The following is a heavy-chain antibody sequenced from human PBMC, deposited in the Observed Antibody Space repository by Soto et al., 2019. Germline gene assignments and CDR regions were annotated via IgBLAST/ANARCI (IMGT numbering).Heavy chain of an antibody. V-gene: IGHV4-61*01. Sequence: PSETLSLTCTVSGDSVSGASYYWSWIRQPPGKGLEWIGYIHHTGSTTYSPSLKSRVTMPVDTSKKQFSLELNSVTAADTAIYYCARGVGNSRGTFFDYWGQGALVTVSS. CDR2: IHHTGST. J-gene: IGHJ4*02. D-gene: IGHD3-22*01. CDR1: GDSVSGASYY. CDR3: ARGVGNSRGTFFDY.